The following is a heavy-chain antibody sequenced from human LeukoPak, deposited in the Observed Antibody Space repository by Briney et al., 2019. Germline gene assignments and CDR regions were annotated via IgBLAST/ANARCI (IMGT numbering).Heavy chain of an antibody. D-gene: IGHD4-23*01. CDR3: ARDYGGSSPFDY. J-gene: IGHJ4*02. V-gene: IGHV3-30*19. CDR1: GFTFSSYG. CDR2: ISSDRTNE. Sequence: GGSLRLSCAASGFTFSSYGMYWVRQAPGKGLEWVALISSDRTNEYYADSVKGRFTISRDNSKNTVYLQMNSLRAEDTAVYYCARDYGGSSPFDYWGQGTLVTVSS.